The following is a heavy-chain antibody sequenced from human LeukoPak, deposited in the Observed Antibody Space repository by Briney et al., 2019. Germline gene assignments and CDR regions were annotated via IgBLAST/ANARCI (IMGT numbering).Heavy chain of an antibody. Sequence: PGGSLRLSCAASGFTFSSYSMNWVRQAPGKGLEWVSSISSSSSYIYYADSVKGRFTISRDNAKNSLYLQTNSLRAEDTAVYYCARDLYDSSGYYNYWGQGTLVTVSS. CDR1: GFTFSSYS. CDR2: ISSSSSYI. CDR3: ARDLYDSSGYYNY. D-gene: IGHD3-22*01. V-gene: IGHV3-21*01. J-gene: IGHJ4*02.